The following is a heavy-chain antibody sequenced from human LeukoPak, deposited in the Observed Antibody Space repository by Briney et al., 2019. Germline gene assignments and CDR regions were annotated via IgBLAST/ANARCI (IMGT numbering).Heavy chain of an antibody. D-gene: IGHD6-13*01. Sequence: GGSLRLSCAASGFTFSSYSMNWVRQAPGKGLEWVSSISGSSSYIYYADSVKGRFTISRDNSKNTLYVQMNSLRAEDTAVYYCARGSYSSSWKTFDYWGQGTLVTVSS. V-gene: IGHV3-21*06. J-gene: IGHJ4*02. CDR3: ARGSYSSSWKTFDY. CDR2: ISGSSSYI. CDR1: GFTFSSYS.